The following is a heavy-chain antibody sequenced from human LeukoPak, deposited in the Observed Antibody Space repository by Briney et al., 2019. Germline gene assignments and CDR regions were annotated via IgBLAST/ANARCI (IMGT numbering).Heavy chain of an antibody. V-gene: IGHV1-2*02. CDR3: ARGPPFPFGDYGSY. Sequence: ASVKVSCKASGYTFTGYYMHWVRQAPGQGLEWMGWINPNSGGTNYAQKLQGRVTMTRDTSISTAYMELSRLRSDDTAVYYCARGPPFPFGDYGSYWGQGTLVTVSS. CDR2: INPNSGGT. D-gene: IGHD4-17*01. CDR1: GYTFTGYY. J-gene: IGHJ4*02.